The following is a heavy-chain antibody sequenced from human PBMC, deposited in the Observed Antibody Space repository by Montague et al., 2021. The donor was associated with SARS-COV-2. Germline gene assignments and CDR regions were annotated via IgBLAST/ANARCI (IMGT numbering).Heavy chain of an antibody. CDR1: GGSFSDYY. D-gene: IGHD3-22*01. CDR3: ARTSYRDSSGYYSHDY. V-gene: IGHV4-34*01. J-gene: IGHJ4*02. CDR2: IHHSGST. Sequence: SETLSLTCAVYGGSFSDYYWSWIRQTPGKGLEWIGEIHHSGSTKYNPSLKRRVTISVDTSKNQFSLELSSVTVADTAVYHCARTSYRDSSGYYSHDYWGQGILVTVSS.